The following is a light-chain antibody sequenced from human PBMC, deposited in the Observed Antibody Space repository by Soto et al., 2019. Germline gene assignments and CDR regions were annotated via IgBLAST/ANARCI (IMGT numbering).Light chain of an antibody. Sequence: EIVLTQSPGTPSLSPGERATLSCRASQSVSSSYLAWYQQKPGQAPRLLIYGASRRATGFPDRFSGSGSGTDFTLTISRLEPEDFAVYYCQQYGSSPLTFGGGTKVEIK. J-gene: IGKJ4*01. CDR1: QSVSSSY. V-gene: IGKV3-20*01. CDR2: GAS. CDR3: QQYGSSPLT.